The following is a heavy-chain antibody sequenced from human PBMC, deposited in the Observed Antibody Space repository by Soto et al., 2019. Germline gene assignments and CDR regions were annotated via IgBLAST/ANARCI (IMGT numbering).Heavy chain of an antibody. CDR1: GGSFSASY. V-gene: IGHV4-34*01. Sequence: QVQLQQWGAGLLKPSETVSLSCAVYGGSFSASYWGWVRQPPGQGLEWIGEINLTGRTSYTPSLTMRVTMSVDTAKYQFFLSLRSATAADTAVYLFARVDRSGHYYGRALDVWGQGTMVSVSS. D-gene: IGHD3-22*01. CDR2: INLTGRT. CDR3: ARVDRSGHYYGRALDV. J-gene: IGHJ3*01.